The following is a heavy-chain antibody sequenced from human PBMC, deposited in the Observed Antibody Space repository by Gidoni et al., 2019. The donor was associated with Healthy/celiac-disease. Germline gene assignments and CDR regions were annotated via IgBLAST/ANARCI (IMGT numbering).Heavy chain of an antibody. Sequence: EVQLVESGGGLVKPGGSLRLSCAASGFTFSSYSMNWVRQAPGKVLEWVSSISSSSSYIYYADSVKGRFTISRDNAKNSLYLQMNSLRAEDTAVYYCARGPRYCSGGSCRLGNGMDVWGQGTTVTVSS. CDR3: ARGPRYCSGGSCRLGNGMDV. CDR2: ISSSSSYI. V-gene: IGHV3-21*01. CDR1: GFTFSSYS. J-gene: IGHJ6*02. D-gene: IGHD2-15*01.